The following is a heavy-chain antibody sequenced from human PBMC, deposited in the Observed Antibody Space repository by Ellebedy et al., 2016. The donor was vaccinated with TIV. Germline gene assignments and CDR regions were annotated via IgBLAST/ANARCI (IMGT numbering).Heavy chain of an antibody. J-gene: IGHJ4*02. V-gene: IGHV4-59*01. CDR1: GGSISPYY. Sequence: MPGGSLRLSCTVSGGSISPYYWSWIRQPPGKGLEWIGYISYSGSTNYNPSLTSRVTISVDTSKNHFSLRLTSVTAADTAVYYCARVGVLAAAGTCDSWGQGTLVTVSS. D-gene: IGHD6-13*01. CDR2: ISYSGST. CDR3: ARVGVLAAAGTCDS.